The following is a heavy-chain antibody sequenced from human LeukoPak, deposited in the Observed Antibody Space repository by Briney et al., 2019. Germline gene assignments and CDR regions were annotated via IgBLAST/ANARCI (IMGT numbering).Heavy chain of an antibody. CDR3: AKDFGDTAMGPGYYYGMDV. CDR2: ISYDGSNK. Sequence: PGRSLRLSCAASGFPFSNYGMHWVRQAPGKGLEWVAVISYDGSNKYYADSVKGRFTISRDNSKNTLYLQMNSLRAEDTAVYYCAKDFGDTAMGPGYYYGMDVWGQGTTVTVSS. CDR1: GFPFSNYG. V-gene: IGHV3-30*18. D-gene: IGHD5-18*01. J-gene: IGHJ6*02.